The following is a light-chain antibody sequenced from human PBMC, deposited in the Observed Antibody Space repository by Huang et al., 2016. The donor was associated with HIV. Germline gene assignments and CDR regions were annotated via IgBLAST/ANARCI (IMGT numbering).Light chain of an antibody. CDR2: KAS. V-gene: IGKV1-5*03. CDR3: QQFDGYSMWT. J-gene: IGKJ1*01. Sequence: DIKMTQSPSTLSASVGDRVTITCRASHNIGSWLAWYQQKPGKAPRLLIYKASDLDGGVPSRFSGSGSGTEFTLTITSLQPDDFATYYCQQFDGYSMWTFGQGTKVEMK. CDR1: HNIGSW.